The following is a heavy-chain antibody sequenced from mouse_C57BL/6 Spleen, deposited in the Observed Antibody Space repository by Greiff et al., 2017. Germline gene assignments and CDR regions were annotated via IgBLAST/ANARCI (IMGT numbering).Heavy chain of an antibody. CDR1: GFTFSDYG. J-gene: IGHJ1*03. D-gene: IGHD4-1*01. CDR3: ARQRELGRYFDV. Sequence: EVKVEESGGGLVQPGGSLKLSCAASGFTFSDYGMAWVRQAPRKGPEWVAFISNLAYSIYYADTVTGRFTISRENAKNTLYLEMSSLRSEDTAMYYCARQRELGRYFDVWGTGTTVTVSS. V-gene: IGHV5-15*04. CDR2: ISNLAYSI.